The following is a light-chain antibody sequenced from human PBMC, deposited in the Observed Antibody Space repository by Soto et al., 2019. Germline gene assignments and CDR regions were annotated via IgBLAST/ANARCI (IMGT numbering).Light chain of an antibody. CDR1: SSDVGDYTY. CDR3: SSYAGSHNLGVV. Sequence: QSVLPQPPSASGSPGQSVTISCTGTSSDVGDYTYVSWYQQHPGKAPKLMISEVSKRPSGVPDRFSGSKSGNTASLTVSVLQAEDEADYYCSSYAGSHNLGVVFGTGTKLTVL. J-gene: IGLJ1*01. V-gene: IGLV2-8*01. CDR2: EVS.